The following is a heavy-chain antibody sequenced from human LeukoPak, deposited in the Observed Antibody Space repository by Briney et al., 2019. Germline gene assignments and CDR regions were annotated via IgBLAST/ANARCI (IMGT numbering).Heavy chain of an antibody. J-gene: IGHJ4*02. Sequence: PGGSLRLSCAASEFTFTTYGMHWVRQAPGKGLEWVAFIYYDGSNIYYADYEKGRFTISRDISKNTLYLQMDSLRAEDTAIYYCARDWKTNSFDYWGQGTLVTVSS. V-gene: IGHV3-33*01. CDR1: EFTFTTYG. CDR2: IYYDGSNI. D-gene: IGHD1-1*01. CDR3: ARDWKTNSFDY.